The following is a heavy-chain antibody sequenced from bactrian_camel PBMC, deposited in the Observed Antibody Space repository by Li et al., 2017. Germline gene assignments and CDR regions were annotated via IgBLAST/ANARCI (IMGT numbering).Heavy chain of an antibody. D-gene: IGHD7*01. CDR2: IGGGGDIAS. CDR3: AVDGICWWDSYKN. J-gene: IGHJ4*01. CDR1: GFTFSTYS. V-gene: IGHV3S1*01. Sequence: HVQLVESGGGLVQPGGSLRLSCAASGFTFSTYSMHWVRQAPGKGLEWVSAIGGGGDIASYYADSVKGRFTISRDNVRNTLYLEMTNLKPEDTAIYSCAVDGICWWDSYKNWGQGTQVTVS.